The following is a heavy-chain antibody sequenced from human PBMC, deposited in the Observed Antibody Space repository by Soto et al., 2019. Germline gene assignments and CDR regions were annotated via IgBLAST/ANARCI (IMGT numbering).Heavy chain of an antibody. CDR2: ISSSSSTI. V-gene: IGHV3-48*01. CDR1: GFTFSSYS. CDR3: ASQSDNDFDY. J-gene: IGHJ4*02. Sequence: GGSLRLSCAASGFTFSSYSMDWVHQSPGKGLEWVSYISSSSSTIYYADSVKGRFTISRDNAQNSLYLQMNSLRAEDTAVYYCASQSDNDFDYWGQGTRVTVS. D-gene: IGHD5-12*01.